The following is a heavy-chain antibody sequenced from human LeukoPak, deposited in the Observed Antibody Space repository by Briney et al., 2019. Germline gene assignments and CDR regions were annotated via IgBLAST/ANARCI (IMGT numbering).Heavy chain of an antibody. Sequence: GASVKVSCKASGGTFSSYAISWVRQAPGQGLEWMGGIIPIFGTANYAQKFQGRVTITADESTSTAYMELSSLRSEDTAVYYCARIDCSSTSCSSWGQGTLVTVSS. CDR2: IIPIFGTA. D-gene: IGHD2-2*01. CDR1: GGTFSSYA. J-gene: IGHJ4*02. CDR3: ARIDCSSTSCSS. V-gene: IGHV1-69*13.